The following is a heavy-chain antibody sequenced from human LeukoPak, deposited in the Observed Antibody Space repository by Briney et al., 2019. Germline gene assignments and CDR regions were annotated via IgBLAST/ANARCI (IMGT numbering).Heavy chain of an antibody. CDR2: ISSGSSNI. J-gene: IGHJ3*02. Sequence: GGSLRLSCAASGFTFSSYSMNWVRQAPGKGLEWVSYISSGSSNIYYADSVKGRFTISRDNAKNSLYLQMHSLRDEDTDVYYCAGCGDIVVVVYSTLGAFDIWGQGTMVTVSS. D-gene: IGHD2-15*01. CDR3: AGCGDIVVVVYSTLGAFDI. CDR1: GFTFSSYS. V-gene: IGHV3-48*02.